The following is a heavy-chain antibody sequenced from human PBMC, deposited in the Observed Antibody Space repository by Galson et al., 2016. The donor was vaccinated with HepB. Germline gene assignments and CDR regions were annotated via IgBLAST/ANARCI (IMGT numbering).Heavy chain of an antibody. D-gene: IGHD3-10*01. Sequence: SLRLSCAASESTFSTYGMHWVRQAPGKGLEWVALIWHDGSNKYYADPVKGRFTISRDNPKNTLYRHMSSLRAEDTAVYYCAKRDLLWFGDPNAFDVWGQGTMVTVSS. CDR3: AKRDLLWFGDPNAFDV. J-gene: IGHJ3*01. CDR1: ESTFSTYG. CDR2: IWHDGSNK. V-gene: IGHV3-30*02.